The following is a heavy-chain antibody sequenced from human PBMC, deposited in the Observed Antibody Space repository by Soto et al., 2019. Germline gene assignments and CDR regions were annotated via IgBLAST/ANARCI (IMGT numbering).Heavy chain of an antibody. CDR2: MNPNSGNT. J-gene: IGHJ6*02. D-gene: IGHD6-6*01. CDR3: ARRGLSGSAPFRYHYYGMGA. CDR1: GYTFTSDD. V-gene: IGHV1-8*01. Sequence: QVQLVQSGAEVKKPGASVKVSCKASGYTFTSDDINWVRQATGQGLEWMGWMNPNSGNTGYAQKFQGRVTMTRNTSVSTAHIELTRPRSADTAVYYGARRGLSGSAPFRYHYYGMGAWGQGTTVTVS.